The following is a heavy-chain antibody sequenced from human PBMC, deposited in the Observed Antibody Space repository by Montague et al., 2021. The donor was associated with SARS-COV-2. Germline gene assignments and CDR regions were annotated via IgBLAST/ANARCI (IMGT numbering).Heavy chain of an antibody. CDR3: ARLGDGVVPSPILGVGPYYSYYYMDV. Sequence: SETLSLTCAVHGSSFSGYYRNWIRQSPGKGLEWIGEINHGGSTKFSPSLESRLTISADTSKNQFSLKLTSVAAADTTVYYCARLGDGVVPSPILGVGPYYSYYYMDVWGKGTTVTVSS. J-gene: IGHJ6*03. CDR1: GSSFSGYY. CDR2: INHGGST. V-gene: IGHV4-34*01. D-gene: IGHD3-10*01.